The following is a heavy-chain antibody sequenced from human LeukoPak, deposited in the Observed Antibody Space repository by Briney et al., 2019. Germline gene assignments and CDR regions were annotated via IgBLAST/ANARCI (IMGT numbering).Heavy chain of an antibody. V-gene: IGHV1-46*01. Sequence: ASVKVSCKASGYTFTSYYMHWVRQAPGQGLEWMGIINPSGGSTSYAQKFRGRVTMTGDTSISTAYMELSRLRSDDTAVYYCARVYERGYSYGYWGQGTLVTVSS. CDR3: ARVYERGYSYGY. CDR1: GYTFTSYY. D-gene: IGHD5-18*01. CDR2: INPSGGST. J-gene: IGHJ4*02.